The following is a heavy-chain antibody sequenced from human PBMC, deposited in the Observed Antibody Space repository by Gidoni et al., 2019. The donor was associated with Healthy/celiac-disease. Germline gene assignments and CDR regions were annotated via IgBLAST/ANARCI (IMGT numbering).Heavy chain of an antibody. Sequence: EVQLVGSGGGLVKPGGSLRLSCAASGFTFSSYSMNWVRQAPGKGLEWVSSISSSSSYIYYADSVKGRFTISRDNAKNSLYLQMNSLRAEDTAVYYCARLTVVTGNFDYWGQGTLVTVSS. D-gene: IGHD2-15*01. V-gene: IGHV3-21*01. CDR1: GFTFSSYS. J-gene: IGHJ4*02. CDR2: ISSSSSYI. CDR3: ARLTVVTGNFDY.